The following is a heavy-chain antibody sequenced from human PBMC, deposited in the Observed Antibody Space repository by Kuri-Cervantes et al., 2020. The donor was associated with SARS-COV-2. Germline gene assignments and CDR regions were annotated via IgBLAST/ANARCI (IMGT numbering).Heavy chain of an antibody. CDR1: GFTFSSYA. V-gene: IGHV3-74*01. Sequence: GGSLRLSCAASGFTFSSYAMSWVRQAPGKGLEWVSRINSDGSTTNYADSVKGRFTISRDNAKNMLYLQMNSLRAEDTAVYYCARHTQGDNWGQGTLVTVSS. CDR2: INSDGSTT. CDR3: ARHTQGDN. J-gene: IGHJ4*02.